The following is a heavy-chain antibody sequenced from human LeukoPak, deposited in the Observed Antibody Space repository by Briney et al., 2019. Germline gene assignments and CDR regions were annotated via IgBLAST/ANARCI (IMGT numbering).Heavy chain of an antibody. D-gene: IGHD6-6*01. J-gene: IGHJ6*02. CDR1: GGTFSSYA. Sequence: SVKVSCKASGGTFSSYAISWVRQAPGQGLEWMGGIIPIFGTANYAQKFQGRVTITADESTSTAYMELSSLRSEDTAVYYCARLPLRSIAVGYYGMDVWGQGTTVTVSS. CDR2: IIPIFGTA. V-gene: IGHV1-69*13. CDR3: ARLPLRSIAVGYYGMDV.